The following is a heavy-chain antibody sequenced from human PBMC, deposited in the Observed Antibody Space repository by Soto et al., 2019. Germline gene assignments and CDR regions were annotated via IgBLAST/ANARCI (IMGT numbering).Heavy chain of an antibody. D-gene: IGHD6-13*01. J-gene: IGHJ4*02. CDR3: AKDNVIAAAGYYFDY. Sequence: QVQLVESGGGVVQPGRSLRLSCAASGFTFSSYGMHWVRQAPGKGLEWVAVISSDGRNKYHADSVKGRFTVSRDNSKNTLYLQMNSLRPEDTAVYYCAKDNVIAAAGYYFDYWGQGTLVTVSS. V-gene: IGHV3-30*18. CDR1: GFTFSSYG. CDR2: ISSDGRNK.